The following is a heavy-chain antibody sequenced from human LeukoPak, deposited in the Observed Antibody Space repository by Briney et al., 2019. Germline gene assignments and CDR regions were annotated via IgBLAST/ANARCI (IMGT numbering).Heavy chain of an antibody. J-gene: IGHJ4*02. CDR1: GYTFTSYW. V-gene: IGHV5-51*01. CDR2: IYPADSDT. D-gene: IGHD3-10*01. CDR3: ARRSSGSYPD. Sequence: GESLKISCKGSGYTFTSYWIGWVRQMPGKGLEWMGIIYPADSDTRYSPSFQGQVTILADKSISTAYLQWSSLKASDTAMYYCARRSSGSYPDWGQGTLVIVSS.